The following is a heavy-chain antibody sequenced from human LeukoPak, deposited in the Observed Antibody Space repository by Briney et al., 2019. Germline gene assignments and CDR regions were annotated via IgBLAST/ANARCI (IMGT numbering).Heavy chain of an antibody. CDR3: ARDLWGWAGYFDWLLDLALCFN. V-gene: IGHV1-69*06. D-gene: IGHD3-9*01. CDR2: IIPIFGTA. J-gene: IGHJ4*02. Sequence: SVKVSCKASGGTFSSYVISWVRQASGQGLEWMGGIIPIFGTANYAQKFQGRVTITADKSTSTAYTELSSLRSEDTAVYYCARDLWGWAGYFDWLLDLALCFNGGQGTLVTVSS. CDR1: GGTFSSYV.